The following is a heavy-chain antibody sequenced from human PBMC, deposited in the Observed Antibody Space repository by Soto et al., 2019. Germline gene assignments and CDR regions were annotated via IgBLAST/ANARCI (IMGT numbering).Heavy chain of an antibody. V-gene: IGHV1-2*04. J-gene: IGHJ6*02. CDR3: ARGGATSFGVVHYYYYGMDV. Sequence: QVQLVQSGAEVKKPGASVKVSCKASGYTFTGYYMHWVRHAPGQGLEWMGWINPNSGGTNYAQKFQGWVTMTRDTSISTAYMELSRLRSDDTAVYYCARGGATSFGVVHYYYYGMDVWGQGTTVTVSS. D-gene: IGHD3-3*01. CDR1: GYTFTGYY. CDR2: INPNSGGT.